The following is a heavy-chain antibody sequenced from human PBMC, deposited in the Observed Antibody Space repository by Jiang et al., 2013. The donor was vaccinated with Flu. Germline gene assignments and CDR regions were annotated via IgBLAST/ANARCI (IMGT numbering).Heavy chain of an antibody. J-gene: IGHJ4*02. V-gene: IGHV4-59*13. CDR3: ARLGTGYGGYDFFDY. Sequence: GSGLVKPSETLSLTCTVSGDSISNYFWGWIRQPPGKGLEWIGYIYYSGSTTYNPSLKSRVTISLGTSKKQFSLRLNSVTAADTAVYYCARLGTGYGGYDFFDYWGQGTQVTVSS. CDR2: IYYSGST. CDR1: GDSISNYF. D-gene: IGHD5-12*01.